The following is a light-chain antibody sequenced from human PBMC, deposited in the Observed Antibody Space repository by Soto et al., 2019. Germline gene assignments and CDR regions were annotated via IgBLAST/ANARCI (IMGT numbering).Light chain of an antibody. CDR3: SSYTTSSLYV. J-gene: IGLJ1*01. Sequence: QSALTQPASMSGSPGQSITISCTGSSRDIGAYDYVSWYQQHPGKAPKLLIYVVKNRPSGVSYRFSASKAAFTASLTISGLPAEDASHYYCSSYTTSSLYVFGPGTKLTVL. CDR1: SRDIGAYDY. V-gene: IGLV2-14*01. CDR2: VVK.